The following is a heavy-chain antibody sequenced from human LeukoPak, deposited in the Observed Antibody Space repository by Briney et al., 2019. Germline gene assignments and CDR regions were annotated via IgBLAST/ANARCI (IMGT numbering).Heavy chain of an antibody. CDR3: ARRLSGYTFDY. J-gene: IGHJ4*02. D-gene: IGHD3-16*02. V-gene: IGHV4-39*01. CDR2: IYYSGST. CDR1: GGSISSSNHR. Sequence: SETLSLTCTVSGGSISSSNHRWDWIRQPPGKGLEWIGNIYYSGSTYYNPSLKSRVTISVDTSRNHFSLRLSSVTAADTAVYYCARRLSGYTFDYWGQGTLVTVSS.